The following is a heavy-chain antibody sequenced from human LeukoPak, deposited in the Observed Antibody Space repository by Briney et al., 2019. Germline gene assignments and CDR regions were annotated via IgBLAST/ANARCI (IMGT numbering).Heavy chain of an antibody. V-gene: IGHV1-2*02. J-gene: IGHJ5*02. D-gene: IGHD3-22*01. CDR1: GYTFTSYY. CDR2: INPNSGGT. CDR3: ARNYYYDSSGYSWFDP. Sequence: ASVKVSCKASGYTFTSYYMHWVRQAPGQGLEWMGWINPNSGGTNYAQKFQGRVTMTRDTSINTAYMELSRLRSDDTAVYYCARNYYYDSSGYSWFDPWGQGTLVTVSS.